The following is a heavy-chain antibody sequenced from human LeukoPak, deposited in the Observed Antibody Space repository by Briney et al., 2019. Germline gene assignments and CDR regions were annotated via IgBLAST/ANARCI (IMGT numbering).Heavy chain of an antibody. J-gene: IGHJ5*02. CDR1: GFSFSRHW. CDR3: ARQVVPAAMPVVWFDP. CDR2: IYYSGST. Sequence: GSLRLSCEVSGFSFSRHWMHWVRQAPGKGLEWIGYIYYSGSTNYNPSLKSRVTISVDTSKNQFSLKLSSVTAADTAVYYCARQVVPAAMPVVWFDPWGQGTLVTVSS. V-gene: IGHV4-59*11. D-gene: IGHD2-2*01.